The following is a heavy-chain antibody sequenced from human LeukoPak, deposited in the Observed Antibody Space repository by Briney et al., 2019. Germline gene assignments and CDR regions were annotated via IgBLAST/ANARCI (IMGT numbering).Heavy chain of an antibody. D-gene: IGHD6-13*01. CDR2: IRFDGSNK. CDR3: ASGTNPRAAAGGFGDY. CDR1: GFTFSSYG. J-gene: IGHJ4*02. Sequence: GGSLRLSCAASGFTFSSYGMHWVRQAPGKGLEWVAFIRFDGSNKYYADSVKGRFTISRDNSKNTLYLQMNSLRAEDTAVYYCASGTNPRAAAGGFGDYWGQGTLVTASS. V-gene: IGHV3-30*02.